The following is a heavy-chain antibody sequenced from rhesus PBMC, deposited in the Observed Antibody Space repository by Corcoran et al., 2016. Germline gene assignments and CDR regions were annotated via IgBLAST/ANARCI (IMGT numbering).Heavy chain of an antibody. Sequence: QVQLQESGPGLVKPSDTLSLTCAVSGGSFSSYWWSWIRQPPEKGLEWIVTIYSSTGNTYYDPSLQSRVTISKDTSKNQLSLNRSSVTAADTAVYYCARVPGIAAAGSFDYWGQGVLVTVSS. CDR3: ARVPGIAAAGSFDY. D-gene: IGHD6-25*01. J-gene: IGHJ4*01. CDR1: GGSFSSYW. V-gene: IGHV4S7*01. CDR2: IYSSTGNT.